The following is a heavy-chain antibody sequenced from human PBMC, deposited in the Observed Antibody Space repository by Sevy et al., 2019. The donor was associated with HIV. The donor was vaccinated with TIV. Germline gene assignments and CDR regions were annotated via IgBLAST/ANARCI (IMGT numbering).Heavy chain of an antibody. J-gene: IGHJ4*02. CDR2: ISSDGSST. Sequence: GGSLRLSCAASGFNVNDNYMTWVRQAPGKGLVLVSRISSDGSSTSYADSVRGRFTISRDNAKNTLYLQMNSLRAEDTAVYYCARDGRAARDFDYWGQGTLVTVSS. CDR1: GFNVNDNY. V-gene: IGHV3-74*01. CDR3: ARDGRAARDFDY. D-gene: IGHD6-6*01.